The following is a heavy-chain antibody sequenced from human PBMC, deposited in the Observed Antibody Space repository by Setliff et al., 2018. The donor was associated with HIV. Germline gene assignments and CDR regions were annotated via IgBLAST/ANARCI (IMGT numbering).Heavy chain of an antibody. CDR2: VYYTGKT. CDR1: GGSLISGGYY. J-gene: IGHJ4*02. V-gene: IGHV4-31*03. D-gene: IGHD5-18*01. Sequence: KPSETLSLTCSVSGGSLISGGYYWSWIRQHPGKGLEWIGYVYYTGKTYYNPSLESRISMSVDTSKNQFSLKLNSVTAADTAVYYCARTRGYTYGYIDSWAQGTLVTVS. CDR3: ARTRGYTYGYIDS.